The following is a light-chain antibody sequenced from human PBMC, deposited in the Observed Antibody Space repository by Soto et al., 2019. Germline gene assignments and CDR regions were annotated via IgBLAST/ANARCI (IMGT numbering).Light chain of an antibody. CDR2: EGS. CDR1: SSDIGGYIL. J-gene: IGLJ2*01. CDR3: CSYVGSDTYVI. V-gene: IGLV2-23*01. Sequence: QSALTQPASVSGSPGQSITISCIGTSSDIGGYILVSWYQQEPGKAPKLMIYEGSKRPSGVSNRFSGSKSGNTASLTISGLQAEDEAHYYCCSYVGSDTYVIFGGGTKVTVL.